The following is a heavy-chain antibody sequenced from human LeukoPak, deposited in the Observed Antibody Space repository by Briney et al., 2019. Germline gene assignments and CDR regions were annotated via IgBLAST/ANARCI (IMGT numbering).Heavy chain of an antibody. CDR3: ARDGDEGPRFLEWLYGWFDP. CDR2: ISYDGSNK. D-gene: IGHD3-3*01. Sequence: PGGSLRLSCAASGFTFSSYAMHWVRQAPGKGLEWVAVISYDGSNKYYADSVKGRFTISRDNSKNTLYLQMNSLRAEDTAVYYCARDGDEGPRFLEWLYGWFDPWGQGTLVTVSS. CDR1: GFTFSSYA. V-gene: IGHV3-30*04. J-gene: IGHJ5*02.